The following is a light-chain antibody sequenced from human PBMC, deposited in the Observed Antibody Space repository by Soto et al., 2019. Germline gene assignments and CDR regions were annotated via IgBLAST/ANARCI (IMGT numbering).Light chain of an antibody. Sequence: DIPMTQSPPTLSASVGDRVTISCRASQSITGWLAWFQQKPVKAPKLLISKASKLESGVPSRFSGSGSGTDFTLTISGLQPDDFATYYCQQYNPYSPWTFGQGTKVEIK. CDR1: QSITGW. V-gene: IGKV1-5*03. CDR3: QQYNPYSPWT. CDR2: KAS. J-gene: IGKJ1*01.